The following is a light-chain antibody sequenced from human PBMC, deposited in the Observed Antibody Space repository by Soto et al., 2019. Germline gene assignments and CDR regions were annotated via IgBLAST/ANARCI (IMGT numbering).Light chain of an antibody. V-gene: IGKV1-5*01. Sequence: DIQMTQSPSTLSGSVGDRVTITCRASQTISSWLAWYQKKPGKAPKLLIYAASTLQSGVPSRFSGSGSGTEFTLTISSLQPDDFATYYCQHYKMYSPWTFGQGTKVDIK. CDR3: QHYKMYSPWT. CDR1: QTISSW. CDR2: AAS. J-gene: IGKJ1*01.